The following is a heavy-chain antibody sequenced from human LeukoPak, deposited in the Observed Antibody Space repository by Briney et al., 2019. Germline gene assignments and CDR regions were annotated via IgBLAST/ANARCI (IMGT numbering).Heavy chain of an antibody. V-gene: IGHV3-30*02. CDR1: GFTFSSYG. J-gene: IGHJ4*02. CDR3: AKARGQWMVDFDY. D-gene: IGHD6-19*01. Sequence: GGSLRLSCAASGFTFSSYGMHWVRQAPGKGLEWVAFIRYDGSNKYYADSVKGRFTISRDNSKNTLYLQMNSLRAEDTAVYYCAKARGQWMVDFDYWGQGTLVTVSS. CDR2: IRYDGSNK.